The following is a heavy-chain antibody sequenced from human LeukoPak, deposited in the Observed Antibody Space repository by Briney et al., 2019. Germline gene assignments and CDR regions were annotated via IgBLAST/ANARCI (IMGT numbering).Heavy chain of an antibody. D-gene: IGHD6-19*01. Sequence: GGSLRLSCAASGFTFSSYAMSWVRQAPGKGLEWVSAISGSGGSTYYADSVKGRFTISRDNSKNTLYLQMNSLRAEDTAVYYCASRGRSYGIAVAGLVDYWGQGTLVTVSS. CDR2: ISGSGGST. CDR1: GFTFSSYA. J-gene: IGHJ4*02. V-gene: IGHV3-23*01. CDR3: ASRGRSYGIAVAGLVDY.